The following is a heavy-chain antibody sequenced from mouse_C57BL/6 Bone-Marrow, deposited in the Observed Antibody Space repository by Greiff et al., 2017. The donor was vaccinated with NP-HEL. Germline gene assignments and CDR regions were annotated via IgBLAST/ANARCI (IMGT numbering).Heavy chain of an antibody. CDR1: GFTFSDYY. V-gene: IGHV5-12*01. CDR2: ISNGGGST. D-gene: IGHD1-1*01. CDR3: ARHGHYGSSYVGFDY. Sequence: EVHLVESGGGLVQPGGSLKLSCAASGFTFSDYYMYWVRQTPEKRLEWVAYISNGGGSTYYPDTVKGRFTISRDNAKNTLYLQMSRLKSEDTAMYYCARHGHYGSSYVGFDYWGQGTTLTVSS. J-gene: IGHJ2*01.